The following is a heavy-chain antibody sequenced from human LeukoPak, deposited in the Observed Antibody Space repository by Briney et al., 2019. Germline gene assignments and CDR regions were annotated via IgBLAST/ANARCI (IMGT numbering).Heavy chain of an antibody. Sequence: GASVKVSCKASGYTFTSYDINWVRQATGQGLEWMGWMNPNSGNTGYAQKFQGRVTITRNTSISTAYMELSSLRSEDTAVYYCARTEGYSYGSLDYWGQGTLVTVSS. CDR3: ARTEGYSYGSLDY. V-gene: IGHV1-8*03. CDR2: MNPNSGNT. CDR1: GYTFTSYD. J-gene: IGHJ4*02. D-gene: IGHD5-18*01.